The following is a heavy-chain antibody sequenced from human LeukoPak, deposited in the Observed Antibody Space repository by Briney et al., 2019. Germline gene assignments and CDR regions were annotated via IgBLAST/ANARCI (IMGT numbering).Heavy chain of an antibody. J-gene: IGHJ4*02. Sequence: GGSLRLSCAASGFTFSSYGMHWVRQAPGKGLEWVAVISYDGSNKYYADSVKGRFTISRDNSKNTLYLQMNSLRAEDTAVYYCAKAVAAAGYYFDYWGQGTLVTVSS. CDR2: ISYDGSNK. D-gene: IGHD6-13*01. CDR1: GFTFSSYG. CDR3: AKAVAAAGYYFDY. V-gene: IGHV3-30*18.